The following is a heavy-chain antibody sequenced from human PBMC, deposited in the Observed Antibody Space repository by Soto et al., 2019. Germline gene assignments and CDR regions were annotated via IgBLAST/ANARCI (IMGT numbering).Heavy chain of an antibody. CDR3: ATRSTIADRYYYYYYMDV. J-gene: IGHJ6*03. CDR2: IYPGDSDT. CDR1: GYSFSTYW. V-gene: IGHV5-51*01. D-gene: IGHD6-6*01. Sequence: GESLKISCKGSGYSFSTYWIGWVRQMPGKGLEWMGIIYPGDSDTTYSPSFQGQVTISADKSISTAYLQWSSLKASDTAMYYCATRSTIADRYYYYYYMDVWGKGTTVTVSS.